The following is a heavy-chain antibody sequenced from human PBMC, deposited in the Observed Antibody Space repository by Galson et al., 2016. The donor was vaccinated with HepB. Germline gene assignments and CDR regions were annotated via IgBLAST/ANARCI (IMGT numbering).Heavy chain of an antibody. V-gene: IGHV3-23*01. J-gene: IGHJ4*02. CDR2: VSGNGDTI. Sequence: LRLSCAAAGFPFSSYAMSWVRQTPEKGLEWVSVVSGNGDTIYYLDSVKGRFTNSRDNSKNTLYPEMNNLRVEDTAVYYCAKGSPGWFGELLSYFDYWGQGTLVTVSS. CDR1: GFPFSSYA. D-gene: IGHD3-10*01. CDR3: AKGSPGWFGELLSYFDY.